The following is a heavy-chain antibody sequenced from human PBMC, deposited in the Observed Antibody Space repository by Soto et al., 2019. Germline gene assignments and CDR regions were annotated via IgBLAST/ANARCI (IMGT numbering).Heavy chain of an antibody. CDR1: GGSFRGYF. Sequence: SETLSLTCAVSGGSFRGYFWSWIRQSPDKGLEWIGEINDSGSTYYNPSFKSRLTISVDTSKSQMSLTLTSVTAADSAVYYYQGGDFWGQGTRVTVSS. J-gene: IGHJ4*02. V-gene: IGHV4-34*01. CDR2: INDSGST. CDR3: QGGDF. D-gene: IGHD3-16*01.